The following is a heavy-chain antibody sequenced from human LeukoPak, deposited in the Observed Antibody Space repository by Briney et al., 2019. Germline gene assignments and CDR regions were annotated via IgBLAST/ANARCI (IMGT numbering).Heavy chain of an antibody. J-gene: IGHJ3*02. CDR2: ISAYNSNT. V-gene: IGHV1-18*01. Sequence: ASVKVSCKASGGTFSSYAISWVRQAPGQGLEWMGWISAYNSNTNYAQKLQGRVTMATDTSTSTAYMELRSLRSDDTAVYYCARDFGVLRFLEWLSTGDAFDIWGQGTMVTVSS. D-gene: IGHD3-3*01. CDR1: GGTFSSYA. CDR3: ARDFGVLRFLEWLSTGDAFDI.